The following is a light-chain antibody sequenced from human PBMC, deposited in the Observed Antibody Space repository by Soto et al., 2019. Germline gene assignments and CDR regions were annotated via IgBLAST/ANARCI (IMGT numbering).Light chain of an antibody. Sequence: DIQMTQSPSTLSASVGDRVIIICRASQSISSWLAWYQQKPGKAPKLLIYKASSLESGVPSRFSGSGSGTEFTLNISSLQPDDFANYFWQQYNSYLWTFGQGTKVEIK. V-gene: IGKV1-5*03. CDR1: QSISSW. CDR3: QQYNSYLWT. J-gene: IGKJ1*01. CDR2: KAS.